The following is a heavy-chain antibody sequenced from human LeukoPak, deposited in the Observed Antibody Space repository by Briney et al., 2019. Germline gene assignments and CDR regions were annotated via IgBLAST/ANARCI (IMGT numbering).Heavy chain of an antibody. J-gene: IGHJ4*02. V-gene: IGHV3-21*01. CDR2: ISGTSSFI. CDR3: ARGIVEIAADGTRIDY. Sequence: GGYLRLSCVASGFTFSSYTINWVRQAPGKGLEWVSSISGTSSFIYYADSVKGRFTISRDNAKNSLYLQMNSLRAGDTAVYYCARGIVEIAADGTRIDYWGQGTLVTVSS. CDR1: GFTFSSYT. D-gene: IGHD6-13*01.